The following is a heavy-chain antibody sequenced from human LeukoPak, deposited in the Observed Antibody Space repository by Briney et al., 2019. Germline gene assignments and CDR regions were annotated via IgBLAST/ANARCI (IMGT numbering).Heavy chain of an antibody. CDR2: ISTSGSSI. Sequence: GGSLRLSCAASGFTFSSYEMKWLRQAPGKGLEWVSYISTSGSSIYYADSVKGRFTISRDNAKNSVYLQMHSLRAEDTAVYYCARESIACGGDCYDYWGQGTLVTVSS. CDR1: GFTFSSYE. J-gene: IGHJ4*02. V-gene: IGHV3-48*03. CDR3: ARESIACGGDCYDY. D-gene: IGHD2-21*02.